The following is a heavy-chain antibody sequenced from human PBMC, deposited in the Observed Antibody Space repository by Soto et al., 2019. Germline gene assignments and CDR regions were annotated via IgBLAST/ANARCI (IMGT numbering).Heavy chain of an antibody. V-gene: IGHV3-33*01. Sequence: PGGSLRLSCAASGFTFSSYGMHWVRQAPGKGLEWVAVLWYDGSKKYYADSVKGRFTISRDNSKNTMYLQMNSLRAEDTAVYYCTSGPNCSGGSCRGRSPDGFDIWGQGTMVTVSS. D-gene: IGHD2-15*01. CDR3: TSGPNCSGGSCRGRSPDGFDI. J-gene: IGHJ3*02. CDR1: GFTFSSYG. CDR2: LWYDGSKK.